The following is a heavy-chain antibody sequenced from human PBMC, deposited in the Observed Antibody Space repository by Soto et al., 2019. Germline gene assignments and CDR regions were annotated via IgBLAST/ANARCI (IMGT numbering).Heavy chain of an antibody. D-gene: IGHD3-3*01. J-gene: IGHJ3*02. CDR3: ARGRYDFWSGYADAFDI. CDR1: GYTFTGYY. V-gene: IGHV1-2*04. CDR2: INPNRGGT. Sequence: ASVKVSCKASGYTFTGYYMHWVRQAPGQGLEWMGWINPNRGGTNYAQKFQGWVTMTRDTSISTAYMGLGRLRSDDTAVYYCARGRYDFWSGYADAFDIWGQGTMVTVSS.